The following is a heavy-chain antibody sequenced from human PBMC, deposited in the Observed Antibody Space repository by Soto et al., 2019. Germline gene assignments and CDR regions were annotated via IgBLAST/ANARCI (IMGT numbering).Heavy chain of an antibody. Sequence: QVQLLQSGAEAKKPGASVKVSCKASADTFANYGISWVRQAPGQGPEWMGWITPSTGDTHYAQKFQGRVIMTTDTSTSTAYMEVRSLRSDDEAVYYCARLAPCSGGNCYSRPLASWGQGTLVTVSS. CDR3: ARLAPCSGGNCYSRPLAS. J-gene: IGHJ4*02. V-gene: IGHV1-18*01. D-gene: IGHD2-15*01. CDR1: ADTFANYG. CDR2: ITPSTGDT.